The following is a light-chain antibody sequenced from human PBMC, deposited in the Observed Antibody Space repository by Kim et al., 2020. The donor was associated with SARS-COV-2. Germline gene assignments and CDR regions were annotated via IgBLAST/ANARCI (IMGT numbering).Light chain of an antibody. CDR3: QVWDSSIVHPV. J-gene: IGLJ3*02. Sequence: APGKTARITCGGNNIGSKSVHWYQQKPGQAPVLVIYYDSDRPSGIPERFSGSNSGNTDTLTISRVEAGDEADYYCQVWDSSIVHPVFGGGTQLTV. CDR1: NIGSKS. CDR2: YDS. V-gene: IGLV3-21*04.